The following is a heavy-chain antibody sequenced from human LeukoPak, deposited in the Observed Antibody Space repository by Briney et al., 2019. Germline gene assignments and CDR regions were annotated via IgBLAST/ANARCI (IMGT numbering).Heavy chain of an antibody. CDR3: ASLTKGRYFDYFFDS. CDR2: VYYSGTT. V-gene: IGHV4-59*08. D-gene: IGHD3-9*01. Sequence: SETLSLTCSVSGDCMNTYYWSWIRLPPGKGLEWIGYVYYSGTTNYNPSLSSRITISVDTSKNQFSLILSSVTAADTAVYFCASLTKGRYFDYFFDSWGQGTLVTVSS. J-gene: IGHJ4*02. CDR1: GDCMNTYY.